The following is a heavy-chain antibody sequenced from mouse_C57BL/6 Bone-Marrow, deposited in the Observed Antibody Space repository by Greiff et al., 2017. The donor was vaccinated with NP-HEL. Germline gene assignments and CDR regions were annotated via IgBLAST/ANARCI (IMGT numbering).Heavy chain of an antibody. Sequence: EVKVVESGGGLVQSGRSLRLSCATSGFTFSDFYMEWVRQAPGKGLEWIAASRNKANDYTTEYSASVKGRFIVSRDTSQSILYLQMNALRAEDTAIYYCARDARDYYGSPSYWYFDVWGTGTTVTVSS. CDR1: GFTFSDFY. CDR2: SRNKANDYTT. CDR3: ARDARDYYGSPSYWYFDV. D-gene: IGHD1-1*01. V-gene: IGHV7-1*01. J-gene: IGHJ1*03.